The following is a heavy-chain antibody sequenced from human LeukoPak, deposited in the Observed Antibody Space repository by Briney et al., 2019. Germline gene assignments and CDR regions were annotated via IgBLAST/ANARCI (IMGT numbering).Heavy chain of an antibody. CDR3: AKAFDYNGLRGEGGSFDC. D-gene: IGHD4-11*01. V-gene: IGHV3-13*01. Sequence: QPGGSLRLSCVASGFNFSKNDMHWVRQTTKRGLEWVSAIGVGGDTYYADPVKGRFTISREDGKNSVYLQMNSLRAGDTAVYFCAKAFDYNGLRGEGGSFDCWGQGALVTVSS. CDR1: GFNFSKND. CDR2: IGVGGDT. J-gene: IGHJ4*02.